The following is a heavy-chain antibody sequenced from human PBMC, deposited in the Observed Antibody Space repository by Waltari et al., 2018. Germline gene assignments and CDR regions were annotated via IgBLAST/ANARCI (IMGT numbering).Heavy chain of an antibody. CDR2: IYYSGST. CDR3: ARVRGGITSSVFDY. V-gene: IGHV4-39*07. J-gene: IGHJ4*02. CDR1: GGSISSSTYY. Sequence: QLQLQESGPGLVKPSETLSLTCTVSGGSISSSTYYWGWIRQPPGNGLEWIGSIYYSGSTDYNPSLKSRVTISVDTSKNQFSLKLSSVTAADTAVYYCARVRGGITSSVFDYWGQGTLVTVSS. D-gene: IGHD3-10*01.